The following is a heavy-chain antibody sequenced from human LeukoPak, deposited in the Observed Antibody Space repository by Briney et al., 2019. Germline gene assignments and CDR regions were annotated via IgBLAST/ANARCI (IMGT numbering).Heavy chain of an antibody. CDR3: ARGRGAARTHHFDY. D-gene: IGHD6-6*01. V-gene: IGHV4-59*12. CDR1: GGSISSYY. Sequence: SETLSLTCTVSGGSISSYYWSWIRQPPGKGLEWIGYIYYSGSTNYNPSLKSRVTISVDTSKNQFSLKLSSVTAADTAVYYCARGRGAARTHHFDYWGQGTLVTVSS. J-gene: IGHJ4*02. CDR2: IYYSGST.